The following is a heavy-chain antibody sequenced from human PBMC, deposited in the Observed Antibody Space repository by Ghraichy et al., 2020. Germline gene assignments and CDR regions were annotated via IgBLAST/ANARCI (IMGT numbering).Heavy chain of an antibody. J-gene: IGHJ6*03. Sequence: SESLSLTCTVSGCSISSYSWSWVRQPPGKGLEWIGYIYYSGSTNYNPSLKSRVTISVDTSKNQFSRKLSSVTAADTAVYYCARGLTIFGVGYYYYMSVWGKGTSVTVSS. CDR1: GCSISSYS. CDR3: ARGLTIFGVGYYYYMSV. D-gene: IGHD3-3*01. V-gene: IGHV4-59*01. CDR2: IYYSGST.